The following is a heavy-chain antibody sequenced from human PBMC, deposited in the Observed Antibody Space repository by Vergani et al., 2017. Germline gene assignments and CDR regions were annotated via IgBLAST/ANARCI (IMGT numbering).Heavy chain of an antibody. Sequence: QLQLQESGPGLVKPSETLSLTCAVYGGSFSGYYWSWIRQPPGKGLEWIGEINHSGSTNYNPSLKSRVTISVDTSKNQCSLKLSSVTAADTAVYYCARGAMVRGVMGSFYWGQGTLVTVSS. CDR2: INHSGST. J-gene: IGHJ4*02. V-gene: IGHV4-34*01. CDR3: ARGAMVRGVMGSFY. D-gene: IGHD3-10*01. CDR1: GGSFSGYY.